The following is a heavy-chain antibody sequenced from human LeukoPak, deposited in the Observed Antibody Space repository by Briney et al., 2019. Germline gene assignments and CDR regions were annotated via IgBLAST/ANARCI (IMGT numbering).Heavy chain of an antibody. V-gene: IGHV3-23*01. CDR3: ANAVPAAI. D-gene: IGHD2-2*01. CDR2: ISGSGGST. CDR1: RITFSSYA. J-gene: IGHJ4*02. Sequence: GESLRLSCAASRITFSSYAMSWVRQAPGRGLEWVSTISGSGGSTYYADSVKGRFTISRDNSKNTLYLQLNSLRAEDTAVYYCANAVPAAIWGQGTLVTVSS.